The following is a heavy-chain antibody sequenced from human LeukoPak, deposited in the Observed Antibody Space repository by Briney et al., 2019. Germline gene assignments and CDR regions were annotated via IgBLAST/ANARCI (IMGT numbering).Heavy chain of an antibody. CDR1: GFNFSGSA. Sequence: GGSLRLSCAASGFNFSGSAIHWVHQASGKGLEWVGRIRNKGYSHATAYAASVKGRFTISRDDSRKMAYLQMNSLKTEDTAVYYCTTLNYVWGTYRPGYWGQGTLVTVSS. D-gene: IGHD3-16*02. J-gene: IGHJ4*02. CDR2: IRNKGYSHAT. V-gene: IGHV3-73*01. CDR3: TTLNYVWGTYRPGY.